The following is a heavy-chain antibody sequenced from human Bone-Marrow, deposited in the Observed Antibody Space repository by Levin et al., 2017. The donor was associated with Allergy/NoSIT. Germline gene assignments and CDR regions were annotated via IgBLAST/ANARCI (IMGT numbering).Heavy chain of an antibody. V-gene: IGHV1-2*06. D-gene: IGHD3-16*01. CDR2: INPNTGGT. J-gene: IGHJ6*02. CDR1: GDTFIGYY. Sequence: GESLKISCKSSGDTFIGYYIHWVRQAPGQGLEWLGRINPNTGGTNYAQKFQGSVTMTRDTSISTAYMELSRLRSDDTAVYYCARELRFGLLEGFHYGMDVWGQGTTVTVSS. CDR3: ARELRFGLLEGFHYGMDV.